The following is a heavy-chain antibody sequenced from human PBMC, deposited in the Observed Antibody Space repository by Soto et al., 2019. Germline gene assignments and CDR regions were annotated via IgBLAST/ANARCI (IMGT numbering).Heavy chain of an antibody. CDR2: INPNSGGT. Sequence: VKRYCKGSGYSYTVYYMRWRRQTTGKGLEWMGWINPNSGGTNYAQKFQGWVTMTRDTSISTAYMELSRLRSDDTAVYYCARDKAVAGTFHYGMDVWGQGTTVTVSS. D-gene: IGHD6-19*01. J-gene: IGHJ6*02. CDR1: GYSYTVYY. V-gene: IGHV1-2*04. CDR3: ARDKAVAGTFHYGMDV.